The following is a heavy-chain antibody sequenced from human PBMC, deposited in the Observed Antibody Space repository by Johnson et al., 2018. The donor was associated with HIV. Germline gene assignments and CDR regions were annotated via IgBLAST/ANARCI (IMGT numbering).Heavy chain of an antibody. Sequence: QVQLVESGGGVMQPGKSLRLSCEASGFTFRSYAMHWVRQAPGKGLERVAVITYDGRNKYYTDSVKGRFIISRDNSKNMTNLQMNGLSDKDTADYYCVRDQGSGWPTNAFDIWGRGTRVTVSS. V-gene: IGHV3-30*04. CDR3: VRDQGSGWPTNAFDI. D-gene: IGHD6-19*01. J-gene: IGHJ3*02. CDR1: GFTFRSYA. CDR2: ITYDGRNK.